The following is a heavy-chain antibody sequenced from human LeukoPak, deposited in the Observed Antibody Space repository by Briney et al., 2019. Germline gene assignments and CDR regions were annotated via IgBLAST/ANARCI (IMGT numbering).Heavy chain of an antibody. CDR3: ARVSFGGWYAVY. Sequence: ASVKVSFKASGYTVISYSFSWVRQAPGQGLEWVGWISAYNGNTNYAQKLQGRVTMTTDTSTSTAYMELRSLRSDDTAVYYCARVSFGGWYAVYCGQGTLVTVSS. D-gene: IGHD6-19*01. J-gene: IGHJ4*02. V-gene: IGHV1-18*01. CDR1: GYTVISYS. CDR2: ISAYNGNT.